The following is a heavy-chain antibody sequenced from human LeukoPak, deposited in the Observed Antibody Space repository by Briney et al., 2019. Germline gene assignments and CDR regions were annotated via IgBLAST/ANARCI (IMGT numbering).Heavy chain of an antibody. Sequence: PGGSLRLSCAASGFTFSSYVMHWVRQATGKGLEWVSAIGTAGDTYYPGSVKGRFTISRENAKNSLYLQTDSLRAGDTAVYYCARVQRSGGAFDIWGQGTMVTVSS. CDR3: ARVQRSGGAFDI. D-gene: IGHD5-24*01. CDR2: IGTAGDT. V-gene: IGHV3-13*01. J-gene: IGHJ3*02. CDR1: GFTFSSYV.